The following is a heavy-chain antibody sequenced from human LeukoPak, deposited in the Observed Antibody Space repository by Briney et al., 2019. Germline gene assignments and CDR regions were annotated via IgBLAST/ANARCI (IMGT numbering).Heavy chain of an antibody. D-gene: IGHD1-26*01. J-gene: IGHJ4*02. V-gene: IGHV3-74*01. CDR2: ISTDARTI. Sequence: GGSLRLSCAASGFAFSANWMHWVRQAPGKGLVWVSHISTDARTITYADSVKGRFTISRDNAKNSLYLQMNSLRAEDTAVYYCARGGGIVGADFDYWGQGTLVTVSS. CDR3: ARGGGIVGADFDY. CDR1: GFAFSANW.